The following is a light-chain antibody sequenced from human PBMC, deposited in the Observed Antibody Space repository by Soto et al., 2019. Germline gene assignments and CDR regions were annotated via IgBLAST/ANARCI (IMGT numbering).Light chain of an antibody. J-gene: IGLJ1*01. Sequence: QPASVSGSPGQSITISCTGTSSDVGGYNYVSWYQQHPGKAPKLMIYEVSNRPSGVSNRFSGSKSGNTASLTISGLQAEDEADYYCSSYTSSSTLVFGTGTKFTVL. CDR1: SSDVGGYNY. CDR3: SSYTSSSTLV. CDR2: EVS. V-gene: IGLV2-14*01.